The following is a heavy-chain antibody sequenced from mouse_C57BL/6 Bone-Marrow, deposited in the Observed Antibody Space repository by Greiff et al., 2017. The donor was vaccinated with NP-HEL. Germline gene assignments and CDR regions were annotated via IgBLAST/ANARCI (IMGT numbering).Heavy chain of an antibody. Sequence: VKLMESGPGLVQPSQSLSITCTVSGFSLTSYGVHWVRQSPGKGLEWLGVIWSGGSTDYNAAFMSRLSITKDNSKSQVFFKMNSLQADDTAIYYCATTPLIYYGNYAWFAYWGQGTLVTVSA. V-gene: IGHV2-5*01. D-gene: IGHD2-1*01. CDR1: GFSLTSYG. CDR2: IWSGGST. J-gene: IGHJ3*01. CDR3: ATTPLIYYGNYAWFAY.